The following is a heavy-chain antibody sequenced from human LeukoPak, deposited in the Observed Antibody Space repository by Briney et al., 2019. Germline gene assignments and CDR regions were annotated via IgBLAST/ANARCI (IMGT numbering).Heavy chain of an antibody. CDR2: IYYSGST. CDR1: GGSISSGSYY. V-gene: IGHV4-61*01. J-gene: IGHJ5*02. D-gene: IGHD6-13*01. Sequence: TSETLSLTCTVSGGSISSGSYYWSWIRQPPGKGLEWIGYIYYSGSTNYNPSLKSRVTISEDTSKNQFSLKLNSVTAADTAVYYCARHWGGSSWFDPWGQGTLVTVSS. CDR3: ARHWGGSSWFDP.